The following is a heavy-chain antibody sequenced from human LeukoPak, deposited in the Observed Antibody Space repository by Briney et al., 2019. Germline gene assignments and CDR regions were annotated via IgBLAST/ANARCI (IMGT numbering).Heavy chain of an antibody. D-gene: IGHD5-12*01. Sequence: SVKVSCKASGGTFSSYAISWVGQATGQALDWMGGIIPIFGTANYAQKLEGRVTITADKSKSTAYMELSSLRSEDTAVYYCAIVATRDFDYWGQGTLVTVSS. CDR1: GGTFSSYA. CDR3: AIVATRDFDY. CDR2: IIPIFGTA. V-gene: IGHV1-69*06. J-gene: IGHJ4*02.